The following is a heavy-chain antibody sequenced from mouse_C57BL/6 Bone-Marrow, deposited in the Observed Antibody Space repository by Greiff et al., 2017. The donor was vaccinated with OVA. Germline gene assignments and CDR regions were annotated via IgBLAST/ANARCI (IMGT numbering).Heavy chain of an antibody. CDR2: IDPNSGGT. Sequence: VQLQQPGAELVKPGASVKLSCKASGYTFTSYWMHWVKQRPGRGLEWIGRIDPNSGGTKYNEKFKSKATLTVDKSSSTAYMQLKSLTSEDSAVYYCARSYSAMDYWGQGTSVTVSS. CDR3: ARSYSAMDY. D-gene: IGHD1-1*01. J-gene: IGHJ4*01. CDR1: GYTFTSYW. V-gene: IGHV1-62-3*01.